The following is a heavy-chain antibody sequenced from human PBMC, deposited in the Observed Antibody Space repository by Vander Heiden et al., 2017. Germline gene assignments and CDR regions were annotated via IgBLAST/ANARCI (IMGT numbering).Heavy chain of an antibody. CDR3: VKDDGYSYGFDY. D-gene: IGHD5-18*01. CDR2: ISGSGGST. V-gene: IGHV3-23*01. Sequence: EVQLLESGGGLAQPGGSLSFSCAASGFPFRSYAINWVRQAPGKGLECVSGISGSGGSTYYADSVKGRFTISRDNSKNTVYLQMNSLRAEDTAVYYCVKDDGYSYGFDYWDQGTLVTVSP. J-gene: IGHJ4*02. CDR1: GFPFRSYA.